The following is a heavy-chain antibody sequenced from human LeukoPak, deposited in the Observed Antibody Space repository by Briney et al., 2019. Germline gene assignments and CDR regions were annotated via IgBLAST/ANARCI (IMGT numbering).Heavy chain of an antibody. CDR1: GFXFRDYW. CDR3: ARNPTGDYDY. V-gene: IGHV3-74*01. CDR2: ISSDGSIT. D-gene: IGHD2-8*02. Sequence: GGSLRLSCEASGFXFRDYWIHWVRQVPGKGLLWVSHISSDGSITDYADSVKGRFTISRDNARNTLSLQMDSLRVEDTAVYYCARNPTGDYDYWGQGALVTVSS. J-gene: IGHJ4*02.